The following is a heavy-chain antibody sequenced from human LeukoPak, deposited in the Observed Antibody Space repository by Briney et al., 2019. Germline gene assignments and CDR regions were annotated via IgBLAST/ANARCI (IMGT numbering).Heavy chain of an antibody. CDR1: GFSFSNYW. D-gene: IGHD3-10*01. CDR3: VSAIRGSPIDY. J-gene: IGHJ4*02. V-gene: IGHV3-7*01. CDR2: IKTDGSET. Sequence: GGSLRLSCAASGFSFSNYWMGWVRQAPGKGLACVANIKTDGSETYYVDSVRGRFTISRDNAKNSLFLQMNSLRAEDTAIYYCVSAIRGSPIDYWGQGTLVSVPS.